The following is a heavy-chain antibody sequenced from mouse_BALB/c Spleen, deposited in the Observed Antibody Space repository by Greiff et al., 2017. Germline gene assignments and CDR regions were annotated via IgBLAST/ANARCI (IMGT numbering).Heavy chain of an antibody. Sequence: VQLQQSGAELAKPGASVKMSCKASGYTFTSYWMHWVKQRPGQGLEWIGYINPSTGYTEYNQKFKDKATLTADKSSSTAYMQLSSLTSEDSAVYYCALWGYFDYWGQGTTLTVSS. J-gene: IGHJ2*01. CDR3: ALWGYFDY. CDR2: INPSTGYT. V-gene: IGHV1-7*01. CDR1: GYTFTSYW. D-gene: IGHD1-1*02.